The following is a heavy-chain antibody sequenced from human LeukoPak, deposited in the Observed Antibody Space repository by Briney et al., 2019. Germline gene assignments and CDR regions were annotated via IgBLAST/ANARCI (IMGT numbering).Heavy chain of an antibody. CDR1: GFTFSSYG. D-gene: IGHD4-17*01. J-gene: IGHJ4*02. CDR3: AKDLGLGYGEKGL. Sequence: QPGGSLRLSCAASGFTFSSYGMSWVRQAPGKGLEWVSAISGSGGSTYYADSVKGRFTISRDNSKNTLYLQMNSLRAEDTAVYYCAKDLGLGYGEKGLWGQGTLVTVSS. V-gene: IGHV3-23*01. CDR2: ISGSGGST.